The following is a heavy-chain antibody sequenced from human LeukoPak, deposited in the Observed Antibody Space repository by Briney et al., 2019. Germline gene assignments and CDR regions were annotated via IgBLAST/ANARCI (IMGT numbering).Heavy chain of an antibody. D-gene: IGHD3-22*01. CDR3: ARSEYDSSGYHPYDY. CDR1: GGSISSGDYY. V-gene: IGHV4-30-4*01. Sequence: SQTLSLTCTVSGGSISSGDYYWSWIRQPPGTGLEWIGYIYYSGSTYYNPSLKSRVTISVDTSKNQFSLKLSSVTAADTAVYYCARSEYDSSGYHPYDYWGQGTLVTVSS. J-gene: IGHJ4*02. CDR2: IYYSGST.